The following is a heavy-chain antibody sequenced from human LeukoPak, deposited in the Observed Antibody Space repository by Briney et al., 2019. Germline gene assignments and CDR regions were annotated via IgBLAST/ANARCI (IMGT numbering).Heavy chain of an antibody. V-gene: IGHV3-33*01. D-gene: IGHD3-9*01. CDR2: IWYDGSNK. J-gene: IGHJ5*02. Sequence: PGRSLRLSCAASGFTFSSYGIHWVRQAPGKGLEWVAVIWYDGSNKYCADSVKGRFTISRDNSKNTLYLQMNSLRAEDTAVYYCARENSVAEGLLRYFDWSNTKPHFDPWGQGTLVTVSS. CDR1: GFTFSSYG. CDR3: ARENSVAEGLLRYFDWSNTKPHFDP.